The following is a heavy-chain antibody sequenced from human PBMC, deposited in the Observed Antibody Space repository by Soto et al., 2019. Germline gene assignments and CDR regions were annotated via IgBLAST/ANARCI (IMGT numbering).Heavy chain of an antibody. CDR3: ARGSSSGWYADYYYYGMDV. D-gene: IGHD6-19*01. Sequence: ASVKVSCKASGYTFTSHDINWVRQATGQGLEWMGWMNPNSGNTGYAQKFQGRVTMTRNTSISTAYMELSSLRSEDTAVYYCARGSSSGWYADYYYYGMDVWGQGTTVTVSS. J-gene: IGHJ6*02. V-gene: IGHV1-8*01. CDR2: MNPNSGNT. CDR1: GYTFTSHD.